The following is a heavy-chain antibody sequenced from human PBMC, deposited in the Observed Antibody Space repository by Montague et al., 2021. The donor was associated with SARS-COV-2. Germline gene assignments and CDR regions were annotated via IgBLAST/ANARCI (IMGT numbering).Heavy chain of an antibody. CDR3: ARHYGSSLDS. CDR2: ISYSGTT. V-gene: IGHV4-39*01. CDR1: DGSVISTYPH. J-gene: IGHJ4*02. D-gene: IGHD4-17*01. Sequence: TLSLTCTVSDGSVISTYPHWHWVRQSPGRGLEWIGFISYSGTTFYNPSLKSRISMSVDTPKSQFSLNLTSVTAADTAVYYCARHYGSSLDSWGQGILVAVSS.